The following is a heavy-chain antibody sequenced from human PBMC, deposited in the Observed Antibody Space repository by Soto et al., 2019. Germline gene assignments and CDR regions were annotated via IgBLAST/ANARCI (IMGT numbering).Heavy chain of an antibody. J-gene: IGHJ3*02. D-gene: IGHD3-3*01. Sequence: QLHLVQSGAVVKKPGASVTVSCSASGYPVTAYYMHWVRQAPGRGLEWMGGINPATGAAKYTQTFQGRVIMTRDTSTSTVIMELSGRTSEDAAVVYGARGGGVGVAGSAAFDMWGQGTVVTVSS. CDR3: ARGGGVGVAGSAAFDM. V-gene: IGHV1-2*02. CDR1: GYPVTAYY. CDR2: INPATGAA.